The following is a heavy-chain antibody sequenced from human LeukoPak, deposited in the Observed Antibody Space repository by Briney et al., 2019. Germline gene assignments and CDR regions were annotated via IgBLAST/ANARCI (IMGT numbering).Heavy chain of an antibody. Sequence: GRSLRLSCAASGFTFINYAMHWVRQAPGKGLEWVAIILPDGVTKFYADAVKGRLTISRDNSRNTMYLQMNSLTSEDTAVYYCAKDAGEGTTPVYWGQGTLVTVSS. V-gene: IGHV3-30-3*01. CDR3: AKDAGEGTTPVY. J-gene: IGHJ4*02. CDR1: GFTFINYA. D-gene: IGHD2-15*01. CDR2: ILPDGVTK.